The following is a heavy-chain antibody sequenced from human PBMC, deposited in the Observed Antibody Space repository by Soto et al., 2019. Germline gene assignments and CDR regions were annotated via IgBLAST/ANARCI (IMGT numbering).Heavy chain of an antibody. D-gene: IGHD4-17*01. CDR1: GGSISSGGYY. V-gene: IGHV4-31*03. CDR2: IYYSGST. Sequence: QVQLQESGPALVKPSQTLSLTCTVSGGSISSGGYYWSWIRQHPGKGLEWIGYIYYSGSTYYNPSLKSRVTISVDTSKNQFSLKLSSVTAADTAVYYCARVPGDYGIRGAFDIWGQGTMVTVSS. CDR3: ARVPGDYGIRGAFDI. J-gene: IGHJ3*02.